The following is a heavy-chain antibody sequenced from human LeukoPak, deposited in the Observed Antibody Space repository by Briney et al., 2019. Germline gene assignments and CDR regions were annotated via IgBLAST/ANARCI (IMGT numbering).Heavy chain of an antibody. J-gene: IGHJ4*02. Sequence: SETLSLTCTVSGGSISPYYWSWIRQPAGKGLEWIGRVYISGTTNYNPSLKSRVTMSVDASKNQFSLKLTSVTAADTAVYFCARVRFGPGGELFDYWGQGTLVTVSS. CDR1: GGSISPYY. V-gene: IGHV4-4*07. CDR2: VYISGTT. CDR3: ARVRFGPGGELFDY. D-gene: IGHD3-3*01.